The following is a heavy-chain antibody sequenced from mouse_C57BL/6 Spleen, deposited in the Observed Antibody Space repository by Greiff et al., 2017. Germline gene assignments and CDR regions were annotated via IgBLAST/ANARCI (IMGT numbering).Heavy chain of an antibody. Sequence: QVQLQQSGPELVKPGASVKISCKASGYAFSSSWMNWVKQRPGKGLEWIGRIYPGDGDTNYNGKFKGKATLTADKSSSTAYLQLSSLTSEDSAVYFCARGDRFDYWGQGTTLTVSS. D-gene: IGHD3-3*01. CDR2: IYPGDGDT. V-gene: IGHV1-82*01. CDR1: GYAFSSSW. J-gene: IGHJ2*01. CDR3: ARGDRFDY.